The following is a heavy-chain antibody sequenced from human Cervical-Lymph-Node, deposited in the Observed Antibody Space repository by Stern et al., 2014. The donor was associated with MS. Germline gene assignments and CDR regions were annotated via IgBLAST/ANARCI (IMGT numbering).Heavy chain of an antibody. J-gene: IGHJ4*02. CDR1: GVSLSTSGMC. D-gene: IGHD5-24*01. Sequence: QVTLKESGPALVKPTQTLTLTCTFSGVSLSTSGMCVSWIRQPPGKALEWLALIEWDDDKYFRTSMKTRLTIYKDTSRNQVVLTMTKMDPEDTATYYCARMMAADYYFDFWGQGTLVTVSS. CDR2: IEWDDDK. CDR3: ARMMAADYYFDF. V-gene: IGHV2-70*01.